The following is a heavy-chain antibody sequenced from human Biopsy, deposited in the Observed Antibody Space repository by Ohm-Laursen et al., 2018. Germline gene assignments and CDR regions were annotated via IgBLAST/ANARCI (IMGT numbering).Heavy chain of an antibody. CDR3: ARDSGGMATILDAFDL. V-gene: IGHV4-59*01. Sequence: SDTLSLTCTVSGGSNINNYWSWIRQPPGKGLEWVGYIYFTGSTNYNPSLKSRVTISVNTSKNQFSLRLSSVTAADTAVYYCARDSGGMATILDAFDLWGQGTRVTVSP. CDR1: GGSNINNY. D-gene: IGHD5-24*01. CDR2: IYFTGST. J-gene: IGHJ3*01.